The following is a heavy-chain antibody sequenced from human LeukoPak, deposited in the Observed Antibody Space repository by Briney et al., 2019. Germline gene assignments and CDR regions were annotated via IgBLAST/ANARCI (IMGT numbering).Heavy chain of an antibody. CDR3: ARVSDSSGYYYVLDY. V-gene: IGHV4-59*01. Sequence: SETLSLTCTVSGGSISSYYWSWIRQPPGKGLEWIGYIYYSGSTNYNPSLKSRVTISVDTSKNQFSLKLSSVTAADTAVYYCARVSDSSGYYYVLDYWGQGTLVTVSS. CDR2: IYYSGST. J-gene: IGHJ4*02. D-gene: IGHD3-22*01. CDR1: GGSISSYY.